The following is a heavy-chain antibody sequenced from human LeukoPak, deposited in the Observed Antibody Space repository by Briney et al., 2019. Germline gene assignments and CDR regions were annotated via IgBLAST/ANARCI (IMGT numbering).Heavy chain of an antibody. CDR3: AAPPFRSG. CDR1: GGSISSSSYS. V-gene: IGHV4-39*01. J-gene: IGHJ4*02. CDR2: IYYSGST. Sequence: PSETLSLTYTVSGGSISSSSYSWGWIRQPPGKGLEWIGSIYYSGSTYYNPSLKSRVTISVDTSKNQFSLKLSSVTAADTAVYYCAAPPFRSGWGQGTLVTVSS. D-gene: IGHD1-26*01.